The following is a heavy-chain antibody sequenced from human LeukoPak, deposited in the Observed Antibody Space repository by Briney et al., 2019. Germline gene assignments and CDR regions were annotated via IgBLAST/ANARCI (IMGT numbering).Heavy chain of an antibody. J-gene: IGHJ4*02. CDR1: GYTFTSYG. CDR3: ASWSNGGSYYGHFDY. CDR2: ISAYNGNT. D-gene: IGHD1-26*01. Sequence: ASVKVSCKASGYTFTSYGISWVRQAPGQGLEWMGWISAYNGNTNYAQKLQGRVTMTTDTSTSTAYMELRSLRSDDTAVYYCASWSNGGSYYGHFDYWGQGTLVTVSS. V-gene: IGHV1-18*01.